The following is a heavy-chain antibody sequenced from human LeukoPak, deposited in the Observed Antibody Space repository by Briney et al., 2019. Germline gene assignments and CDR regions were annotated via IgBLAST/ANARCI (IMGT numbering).Heavy chain of an antibody. CDR2: INAGNGNT. CDR1: GYTFTSYA. J-gene: IGHJ4*02. CDR3: ARVRLGLAYCGGDCYSFDY. Sequence: GASVKVSCKASGYTFTSYAMHWVRQAPGQRLEWMGWINAGNGNTKYSQKFQGRVTITRDTSACTAYMELSSLRSEDTAVYYCARVRLGLAYCGGDCYSFDYWGQGTLVTVSS. V-gene: IGHV1-3*01. D-gene: IGHD2-21*02.